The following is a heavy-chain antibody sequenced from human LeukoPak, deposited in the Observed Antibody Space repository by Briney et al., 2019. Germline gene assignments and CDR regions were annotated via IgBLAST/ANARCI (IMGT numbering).Heavy chain of an antibody. CDR3: ARPRDLCSSSSCPSFDY. CDR1: GFTLDDYG. CDR2: INWNNGKT. Sequence: GGSLRLSCAASGFTLDDYGMSWVRQVPGKGLEWVAGINWNNGKTNYADSVKGRFTISRDNAKNSLYLQMNSLRDEDTALYYYARPRDLCSSSSCPSFDYWGQGTLVTVSS. D-gene: IGHD2-15*01. V-gene: IGHV3-20*04. J-gene: IGHJ4*02.